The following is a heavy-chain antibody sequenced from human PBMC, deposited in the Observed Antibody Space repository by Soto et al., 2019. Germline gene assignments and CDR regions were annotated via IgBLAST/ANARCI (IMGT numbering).Heavy chain of an antibody. CDR2: ISGYNGNT. V-gene: IGHV1-18*01. CDR3: ARGSRLFGVVIFQHYDMDV. J-gene: IGHJ6*02. Sequence: QVQLVQSGTEVKKPGASVKVSCKASGYTFSSYGITWVRQAPGQGLEWRGWISGYNGNTKYAQKLQGRVTMTTDTSTSTAYGELRSLRSDDTAVYYCARGSRLFGVVIFQHYDMDVWGQGTTVTVSS. CDR1: GYTFSSYG. D-gene: IGHD3-3*01.